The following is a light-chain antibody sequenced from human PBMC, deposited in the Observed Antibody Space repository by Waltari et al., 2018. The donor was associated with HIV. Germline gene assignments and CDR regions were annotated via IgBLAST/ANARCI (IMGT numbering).Light chain of an antibody. CDR2: EVN. J-gene: IGLJ1*01. V-gene: IGLV2-8*01. Sequence: QSALTQPPSASGSPGQSVTISGTGSSTAVGVYKYVSWHQRRPGKAPRLLIYEVNRRPSGVPDRFSGSKSGNTASLTVSGLQAEDEADYYCSSYAGSNNLGVFGTGTRVSVL. CDR1: STAVGVYKY. CDR3: SSYAGSNNLGV.